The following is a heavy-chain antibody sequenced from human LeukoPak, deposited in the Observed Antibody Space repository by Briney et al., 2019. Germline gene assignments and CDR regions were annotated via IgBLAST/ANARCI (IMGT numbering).Heavy chain of an antibody. Sequence: GGSLRLSCAASGFTFDDYAMNWVRQAPGKGLEWVSSISSSSYIYYADSVKGRFTISRDNAKNSLYLQMNSLRAEDTAVYYCARRPHMVRGVIDLPDYWGQGTLVTVSS. V-gene: IGHV3-69-1*01. J-gene: IGHJ4*02. CDR2: ISSSSYI. CDR1: GFTFDDYA. CDR3: ARRPHMVRGVIDLPDY. D-gene: IGHD3-10*01.